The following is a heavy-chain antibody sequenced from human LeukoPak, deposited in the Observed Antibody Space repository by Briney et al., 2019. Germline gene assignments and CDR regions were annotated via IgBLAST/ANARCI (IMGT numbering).Heavy chain of an antibody. D-gene: IGHD5-18*01. CDR3: ARVGSARGYSYGVDY. CDR1: GGSFSGYY. J-gene: IGHJ4*02. V-gene: IGHV4-59*01. CDR2: IYYSGST. Sequence: SETLSLTCAVYGGSFSGYYWSWIRQPPGKGLEWIGYIYYSGSTNYNPSLKSRVTISVDTSKNQISLKLSSVTAADTAVYYCARVGSARGYSYGVDYWGQGTLVTVSS.